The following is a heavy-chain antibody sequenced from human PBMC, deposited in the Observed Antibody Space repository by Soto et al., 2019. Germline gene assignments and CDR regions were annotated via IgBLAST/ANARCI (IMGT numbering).Heavy chain of an antibody. CDR3: LILIAVAGYGY. CDR2: INPSGGST. CDR1: GYTFTSYY. D-gene: IGHD6-19*01. J-gene: IGHJ4*02. V-gene: IGHV1-46*01. Sequence: SVKVSCKASGYTFTSYYMHWVRQAPGQGLEWMGIINPSGGSTSYAQKFQGRVTMTRDTSTSTVYMELSSLRSEDTAVYYCLILIAVAGYGYWGQGTLVTVSS.